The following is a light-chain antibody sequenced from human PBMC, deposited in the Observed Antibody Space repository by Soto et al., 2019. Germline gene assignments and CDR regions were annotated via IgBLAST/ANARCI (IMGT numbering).Light chain of an antibody. CDR3: AAWDDGLYGPV. Sequence: QSVLTQPPSASGTPGQRVTISCSGSSSNIGSNTVNWYQQLPGTAPKLLIYSNNQRPSGVPDRFSGSKSGTSASLAISGLQSEDEADDYCAAWDDGLYGPVFGGGTKLTVL. CDR1: SSNIGSNT. CDR2: SNN. V-gene: IGLV1-44*01. J-gene: IGLJ3*02.